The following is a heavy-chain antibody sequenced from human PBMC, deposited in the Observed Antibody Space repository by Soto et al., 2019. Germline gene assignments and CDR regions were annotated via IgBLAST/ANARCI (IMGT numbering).Heavy chain of an antibody. J-gene: IGHJ6*02. CDR3: ARQNRDYGSGSYYNSYYYYGMDV. V-gene: IGHV1-69*01. D-gene: IGHD3-10*01. CDR1: GGTFSSYA. Sequence: QVQLVQSGAEVKKPGSSVKVSCKASGGTFSSYAISWVRQAPGQGLEWMGGIIPIFGTANYAQKFQGRVTITADESTSKAYMELSSLRSEDTAVYYCARQNRDYGSGSYYNSYYYYGMDVWGQGTTVTVSS. CDR2: IIPIFGTA.